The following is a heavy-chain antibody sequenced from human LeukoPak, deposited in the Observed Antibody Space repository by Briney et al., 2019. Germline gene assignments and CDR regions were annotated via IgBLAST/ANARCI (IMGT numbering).Heavy chain of an antibody. CDR3: ARGRSYVRYSSGWYGDDY. D-gene: IGHD6-19*01. CDR2: INHSGST. Sequence: PSETLSLTCAVYGGSFSGYYWSWIRQPPGKGLECIGEINHSGSTNYNPSLKSRVTISVDTSKNQFSLKLSSVTAADTAVYYCARGRSYVRYSSGWYGDDYWGQGTLVTVSS. V-gene: IGHV4-34*01. CDR1: GGSFSGYY. J-gene: IGHJ4*02.